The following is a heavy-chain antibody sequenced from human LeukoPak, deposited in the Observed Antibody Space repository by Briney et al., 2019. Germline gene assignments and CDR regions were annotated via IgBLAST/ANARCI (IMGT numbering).Heavy chain of an antibody. Sequence: PSETLSLTCAVYGGSFSGYYWSWIRQPPGKGLEWIGEINHSGSTNYNPSLKSRVTISVGTSKNQFSLKLSSVTAADTAVYYCASNVDYGGNSVGYWGQGTLVTVSS. V-gene: IGHV4-34*01. CDR1: GGSFSGYY. J-gene: IGHJ4*02. CDR2: INHSGST. D-gene: IGHD4-23*01. CDR3: ASNVDYGGNSVGY.